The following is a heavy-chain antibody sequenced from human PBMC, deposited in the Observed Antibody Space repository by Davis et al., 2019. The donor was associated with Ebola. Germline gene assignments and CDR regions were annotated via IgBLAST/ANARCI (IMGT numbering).Heavy chain of an antibody. CDR3: TRDSVGRAAAGIWSSKVYYYYGMDV. V-gene: IGHV1-46*03. Sequence: GGSLRLSCAASGFTFSSYAMHWVRQAPGQGLEWMGMINPNDGRTIYAQKFQGRVTVTRDTSTTTVYMDLSSLRSEDTAIYYCTRDSVGRAAAGIWSSKVYYYYGMDVWGQGTTVTVSS. J-gene: IGHJ6*02. D-gene: IGHD6-13*01. CDR1: GFTFSSYA. CDR2: INPNDGRT.